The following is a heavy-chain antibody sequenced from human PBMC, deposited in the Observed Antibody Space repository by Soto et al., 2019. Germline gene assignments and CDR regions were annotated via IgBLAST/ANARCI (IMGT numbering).Heavy chain of an antibody. CDR1: GYTFTSYY. CDR2: IDPFGGSS. D-gene: IGHD6-13*01. CDR3: AIPIHRATAGLYYYYSGMDV. J-gene: IGHJ6*02. V-gene: IGHV1-46*01. Sequence: QVQLVQSGADVKKPGASVEVSCKASGYTFTSYYIHWVRQAPGQGLEWMGVIDPFGGSSSYAQNFQDRVTMTRDASTSMVYMELSSLRSEDTAMYFCAIPIHRATAGLYYYYSGMDVWGQGTTVTVSS.